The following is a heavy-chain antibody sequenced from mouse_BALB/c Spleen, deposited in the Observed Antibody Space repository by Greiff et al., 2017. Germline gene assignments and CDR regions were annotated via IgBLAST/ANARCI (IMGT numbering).Heavy chain of an antibody. D-gene: IGHD3-2*01. CDR1: GYTFTSYW. V-gene: IGHV1-87*01. CDR3: AREGTARATGAMDY. CDR2: IYPGDGDT. J-gene: IGHJ4*01. Sequence: VQLQESGAELARPGASVKLSCKASGYTFTSYWMQWVKQRPGQGLEWIGAIYPGDGDTRYTQKFKGKATLTADKSSSTAYMQLSSLASEDSAVYYCAREGTARATGAMDYWGQGTSVTVSS.